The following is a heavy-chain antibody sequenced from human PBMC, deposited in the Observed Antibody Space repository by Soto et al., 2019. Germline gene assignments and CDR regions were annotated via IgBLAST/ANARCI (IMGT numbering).Heavy chain of an antibody. CDR2: IYYSGST. CDR3: ARQQPTYYCYGMDV. V-gene: IGHV4-39*01. Sequence: QLQLQESGPGLVKPSETLSLTCTVSGGSISSSSYYWGWIRQPPGKGLEWIGSIYYSGSTYYNPSLKSRVTISVDTSKNQFSLKLSSVTAADTAVYYWARQQPTYYCYGMDVWGQGTTVTVSS. D-gene: IGHD6-13*01. CDR1: GGSISSSSYY. J-gene: IGHJ6*02.